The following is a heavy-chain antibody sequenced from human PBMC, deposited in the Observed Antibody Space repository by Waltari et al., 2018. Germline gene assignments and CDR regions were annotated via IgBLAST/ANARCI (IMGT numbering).Heavy chain of an antibody. J-gene: IGHJ4*02. CDR3: ARSIAARPSYFDY. CDR2: IKQDGSEK. Sequence: EVQLVESGGGLVQPGGSLRLSCAASGFTFSSYWMSWVRQAPGKGLEWVANIKQDGSEKYYVDSVKGRLTISRDNAKNSLYLQMNSLRAEDTAVYYCARSIAARPSYFDYWGQGTLVTVSS. V-gene: IGHV3-7*01. D-gene: IGHD6-6*01. CDR1: GFTFSSYW.